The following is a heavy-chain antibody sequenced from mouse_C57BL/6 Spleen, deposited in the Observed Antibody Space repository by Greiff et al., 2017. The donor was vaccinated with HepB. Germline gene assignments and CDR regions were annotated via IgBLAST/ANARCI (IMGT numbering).Heavy chain of an antibody. CDR1: GYTFTSYW. D-gene: IGHD3-2*02. Sequence: QVQLQQPGAELVMPGASVKLSCKASGYTFTSYWMHWVKQRPGQGLEWIGEIDPSDIYTNYNQKFKGKSTLTVDKSSSTAYMQLSSLTSEDSAVYYCARYSQGAWFAYWGQGTLVTVSA. CDR3: ARYSQGAWFAY. J-gene: IGHJ3*01. V-gene: IGHV1-69*01. CDR2: IDPSDIYT.